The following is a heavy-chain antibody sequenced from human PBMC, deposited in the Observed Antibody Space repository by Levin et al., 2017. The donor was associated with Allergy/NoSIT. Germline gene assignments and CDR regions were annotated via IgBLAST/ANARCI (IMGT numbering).Heavy chain of an antibody. Sequence: GESLKISCAASGFTFSSYAMNWVRQAPGKGLEWVSGTSDSGGSTYYADSVKGRFTISRDNSKNTLYLQVNSLRAEDTALYYCAKDLSAVPAASYYYAMAVWGPGTTVTVSS. CDR1: GFTFSSYA. J-gene: IGHJ6*02. V-gene: IGHV3-23*01. CDR2: TSDSGGST. D-gene: IGHD2-2*01. CDR3: AKDLSAVPAASYYYAMAV.